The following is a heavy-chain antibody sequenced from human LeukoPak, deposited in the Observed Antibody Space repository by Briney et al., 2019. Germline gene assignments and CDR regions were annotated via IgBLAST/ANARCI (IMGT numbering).Heavy chain of an antibody. V-gene: IGHV4-39*07. CDR1: GGSISSSSYY. CDR2: IYYSGST. CDR3: ARSEDYYYDSSGYFFQH. J-gene: IGHJ1*01. Sequence: SETLSLTCTVSGGSISSSSYYWGWIRQPPGKGLEWIGSIYYSGSTYYNPSLKSRVTISVDTSKNQFSLKLSSVTAADTAVYYCARSEDYYYDSSGYFFQHWGQGTLVTVSS. D-gene: IGHD3-22*01.